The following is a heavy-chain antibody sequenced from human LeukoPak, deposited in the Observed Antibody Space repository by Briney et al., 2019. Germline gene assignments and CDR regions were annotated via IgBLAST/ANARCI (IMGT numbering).Heavy chain of an antibody. CDR3: ARGDPDYYGSGSLDENFFDY. D-gene: IGHD3-10*01. J-gene: IGHJ4*02. Sequence: PSETLSLTCTVSGGLISISTYYWGWIRQPPGKGLEWIGSIYYSGTTHYNPSLKSRVTISVDTSKNQFSLKLSSVTAADTAVYYCARGDPDYYGSGSLDENFFDYWGQGTLVTVSS. V-gene: IGHV4-39*01. CDR2: IYYSGTT. CDR1: GGLISISTYY.